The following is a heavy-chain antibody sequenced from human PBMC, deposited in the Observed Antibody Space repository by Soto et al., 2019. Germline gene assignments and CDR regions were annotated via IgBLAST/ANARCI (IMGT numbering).Heavy chain of an antibody. CDR3: ARDLVGVNWFDP. CDR2: IIPIFGTA. V-gene: IGHV1-69*13. Sequence: SVKVSCKASGGTFSSYAISWVRQAPGQGLEWMGGIIPIFGTANYAQKFQGRVTITADESTSTAYMELSSLRSEDTAVYYCARDLVGVNWFDPWGQGTLVTVSS. CDR1: GGTFSSYA. D-gene: IGHD6-6*01. J-gene: IGHJ5*02.